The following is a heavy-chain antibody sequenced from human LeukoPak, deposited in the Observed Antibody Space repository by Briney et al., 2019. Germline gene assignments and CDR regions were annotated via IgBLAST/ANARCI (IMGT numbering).Heavy chain of an antibody. J-gene: IGHJ4*02. Sequence: SQTLSLTCAISGDSVSSNSAAWTWIRQSPSRGLEWLGRTYYRSKWYNDYAVSVKSRITINPDTSKNQFSLQLNSVAPEDTAVYYCARGSHASDLSWGQGTLVIVSS. V-gene: IGHV6-1*01. D-gene: IGHD2-21*02. CDR3: ARGSHASDLS. CDR2: TYYRSKWYN. CDR1: GDSVSSNSAA.